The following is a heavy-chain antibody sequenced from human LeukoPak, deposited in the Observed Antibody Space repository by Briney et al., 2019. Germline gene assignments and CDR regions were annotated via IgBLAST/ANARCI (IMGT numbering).Heavy chain of an antibody. CDR2: ISGSGGST. D-gene: IGHD6-6*01. Sequence: GGSXRLSCAASGFTFSSYAMSWVRQAPGKXXXWVSAISGSGGSTYYADSVKGRFTISRDNSKNTLYLQMNSLRAEDTAVYYCAKAPAGIAARPDYYYMDVWGKGTTVTVSS. V-gene: IGHV3-23*01. CDR1: GFTFSSYA. J-gene: IGHJ6*03. CDR3: AKAPAGIAARPDYYYMDV.